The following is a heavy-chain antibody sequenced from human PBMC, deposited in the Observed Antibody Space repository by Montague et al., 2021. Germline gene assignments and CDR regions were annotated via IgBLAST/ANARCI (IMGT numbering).Heavy chain of an antibody. Sequence: SETLSFTCAVYGGSFSGYYWSWIRRPPGKGLEWIGEINHSGSTNYNPSLKSRVTISVDTSKNQFSLKLSSVTAADTAVYYCARRGGTMVRGVKGYMDVWGKGTTVTVSS. CDR2: INHSGST. D-gene: IGHD3-10*01. V-gene: IGHV4-34*01. CDR3: ARRGGTMVRGVKGYMDV. CDR1: GGSFSGYY. J-gene: IGHJ6*03.